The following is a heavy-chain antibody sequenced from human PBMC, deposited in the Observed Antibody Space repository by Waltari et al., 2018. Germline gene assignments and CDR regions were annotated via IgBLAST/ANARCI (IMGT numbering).Heavy chain of an antibody. V-gene: IGHV3-74*01. CDR1: GFRFSNYW. Sequence: EEQLLESGGGLVQPGDSLRLSCAGPGFRFSNYWMNWVRQAPGKGLVWVARISNDETSISYADSVKGRFIISRDNAKNTVYLQMKRLRVEDTAVYYCARLAPRTYRSPVPGRHYYYGMDVWGQGTTVTVSS. J-gene: IGHJ6*02. CDR3: ARLAPRTYRSPVPGRHYYYGMDV. CDR2: ISNDETSI. D-gene: IGHD3-10*01.